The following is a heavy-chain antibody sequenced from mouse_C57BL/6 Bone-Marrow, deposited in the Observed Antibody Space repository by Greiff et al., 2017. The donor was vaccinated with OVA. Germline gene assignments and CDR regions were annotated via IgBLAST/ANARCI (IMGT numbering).Heavy chain of an antibody. CDR1: GFTFSDYG. V-gene: IGHV5-17*01. CDR2: ISSGSSTI. CDR3: ARKAFYDGYPYAMDY. Sequence: EVQRVESGGGLVKPGGSLKLSCAASGFTFSDYGMHWVRQAPEKGLEWVAYISSGSSTIYYADTVKGRFTISRANAKNTLFLQMTSLRSEDTAMYYCARKAFYDGYPYAMDYWGQGTSVTVSS. D-gene: IGHD2-3*01. J-gene: IGHJ4*01.